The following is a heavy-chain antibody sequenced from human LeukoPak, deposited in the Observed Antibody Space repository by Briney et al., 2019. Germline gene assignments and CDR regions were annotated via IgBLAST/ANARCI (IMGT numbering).Heavy chain of an antibody. V-gene: IGHV4-34*01. CDR2: INHSGST. D-gene: IGHD6-13*01. J-gene: IGHJ5*02. CDR1: GGSISSYY. CDR3: ARAGIAAAGKRFSWFDP. Sequence: SETLSLTCTVSGGSISSYYWSWIRQPPGKGLEWIGEINHSGSTNYNPSLKSRVTISVDTSKNQFSLKLSSVTAADTAVYYCARAGIAAAGKRFSWFDPWGQGTLVTVSS.